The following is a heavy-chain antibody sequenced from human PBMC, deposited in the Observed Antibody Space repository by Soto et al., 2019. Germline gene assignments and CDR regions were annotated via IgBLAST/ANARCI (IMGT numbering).Heavy chain of an antibody. CDR1: GFTFSSYS. CDR3: ARDHHYYGSGSPHDYYYYYGMDV. Sequence: PGGSLRLSCAASGFTFSSYSMNWVRQAPGKGLEWVSSISSSSSYIYYADSVKGRFTISRDNAKNSLYLQMNSLRAEDTAVYYCARDHHYYGSGSPHDYYYYYGMDVWGQGTTVTVSS. CDR2: ISSSSSYI. J-gene: IGHJ6*02. D-gene: IGHD3-10*01. V-gene: IGHV3-21*01.